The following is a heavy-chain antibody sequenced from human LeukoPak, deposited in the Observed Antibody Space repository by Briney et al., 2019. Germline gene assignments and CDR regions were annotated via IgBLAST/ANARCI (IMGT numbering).Heavy chain of an antibody. V-gene: IGHV3-11*06. CDR2: ISSSSSYI. Sequence: SGGSLRLSCAASGFTFSDYYMSWIRQAPGKGLEWVSSISSSSSYIYYADSVKGRFTISRDNAKDSLYLQMNSLRAEDTAVYYCARPLYYYDSSGYYYVGYWGQGTLVTVSS. CDR1: GFTFSDYY. CDR3: ARPLYYYDSSGYYYVGY. J-gene: IGHJ4*02. D-gene: IGHD3-22*01.